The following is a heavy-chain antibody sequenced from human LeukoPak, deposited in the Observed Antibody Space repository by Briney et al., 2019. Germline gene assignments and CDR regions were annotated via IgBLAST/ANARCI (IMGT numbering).Heavy chain of an antibody. J-gene: IGHJ4*02. V-gene: IGHV3-7*01. CDR1: GFTFSSYW. CDR3: ARETGTSYYFDY. Sequence: GGSLRLSCATSGFTFSSYWMSWVRQAPGKGLEWVANIKQDGSEKYYVDSVKGRFTISRDNAKNSLYLQMNSLRAKDTAVYYCARETGTSYYFDYWGQGTLVTVSS. CDR2: IKQDGSEK. D-gene: IGHD1-7*01.